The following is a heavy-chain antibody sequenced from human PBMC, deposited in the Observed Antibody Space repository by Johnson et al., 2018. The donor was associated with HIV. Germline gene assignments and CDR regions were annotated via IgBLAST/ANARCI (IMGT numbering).Heavy chain of an antibody. D-gene: IGHD3-3*01. CDR2: ISYDGSNK. J-gene: IGHJ3*02. CDR3: ARGRTQFLEGGAFDI. Sequence: QVQLVESGGGVVQPGRSLRLSCAASGFTFSSYAMHWVRQAPGKGLEWVAVISYDGSNKYYADSVKGRFTISRDNSNNTLYLQMNSLRTEDTAVYYCARGRTQFLEGGAFDIWGQGTMVTVSS. V-gene: IGHV3-30*04. CDR1: GFTFSSYA.